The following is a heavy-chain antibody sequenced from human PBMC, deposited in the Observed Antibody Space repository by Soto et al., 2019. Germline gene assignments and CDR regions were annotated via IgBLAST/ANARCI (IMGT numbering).Heavy chain of an antibody. CDR2: IKTNTEGGTT. V-gene: IGHV3-15*07. Sequence: EVQLVESGGGFIYPGGSLRLSCAASGLTISNAWMNWVRQAPGKGLEWVGRIKTNTEGGTTDYAAAVKGRFTVSIDDSKNTLYLQVNSLKTEDTAVYYCTTGSVEGVWGQGTTVTVSS. CDR3: TTGSVEGV. CDR1: GLTISNAW. D-gene: IGHD2-15*01. J-gene: IGHJ6*02.